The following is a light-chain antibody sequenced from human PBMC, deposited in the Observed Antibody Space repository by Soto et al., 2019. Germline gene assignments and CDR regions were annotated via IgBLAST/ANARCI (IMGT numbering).Light chain of an antibody. CDR2: GAS. J-gene: IGKJ1*01. CDR1: QSVSNNY. CDR3: QQYGSAGT. Sequence: EIVLAQSPGTLSLSPGERATLSCRASQSVSNNYLAWYQQKPGQAPRLLIYGASNRATGIPDRFSGSGSGTDFTLTISRLEPEDFEVYYCQQYGSAGTFGQGTKVDIK. V-gene: IGKV3-20*01.